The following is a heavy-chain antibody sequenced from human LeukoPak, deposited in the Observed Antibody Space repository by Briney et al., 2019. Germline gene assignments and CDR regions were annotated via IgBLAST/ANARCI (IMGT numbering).Heavy chain of an antibody. CDR2: ISADGGTT. Sequence: GGSLRLSCAASGFTFDDYAIHWVRQAPGKGLEWVSLISADGGTTYYADSVKGRFTISRDNGKNSLYLQMNSLRTEDTALYYCAGYNWNYYFDHWGQGTLVTVSS. D-gene: IGHD1-7*01. V-gene: IGHV3-43*02. CDR1: GFTFDDYA. CDR3: AGYNWNYYFDH. J-gene: IGHJ4*02.